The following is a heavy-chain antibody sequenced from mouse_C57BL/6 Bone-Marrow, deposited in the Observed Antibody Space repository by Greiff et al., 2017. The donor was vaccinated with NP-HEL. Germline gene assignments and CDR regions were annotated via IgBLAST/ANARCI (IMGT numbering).Heavy chain of an antibody. V-gene: IGHV1-78*01. D-gene: IGHD1-1*01. Sequence: QVQLQQSDAELVKPGASVKISCKVSGYTFTDHTIHWMKQRPEQGLEWIGYIYPRDGSTKYIEKFKGKATLTADKSSSTAYLQLNSLTSEDSAVYFCARVKAYYYGFAYWGQGTLVTVSA. CDR1: GYTFTDHT. CDR2: IYPRDGST. J-gene: IGHJ3*01. CDR3: ARVKAYYYGFAY.